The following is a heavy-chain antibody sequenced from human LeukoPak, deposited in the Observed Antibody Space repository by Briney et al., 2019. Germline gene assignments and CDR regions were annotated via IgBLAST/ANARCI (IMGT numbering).Heavy chain of an antibody. CDR3: ARDLHYYVAMDV. CDR1: GFTFSSYP. D-gene: IGHD3-10*02. CDR2: ITPRGGST. J-gene: IGHJ6*02. Sequence: PGGSLGLSCVASGFTFSSYPMCWVRQAPGKGLEWVSGITPRGGSTYYADSVKGRFTFSRDNSKNTLNLQMNRLRAEDTALYYCARDLHYYVAMDVWGQGTTVTVSS. V-gene: IGHV3-23*01.